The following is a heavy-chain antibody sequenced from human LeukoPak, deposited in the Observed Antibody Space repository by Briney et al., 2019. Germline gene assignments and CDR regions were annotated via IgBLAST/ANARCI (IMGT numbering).Heavy chain of an antibody. D-gene: IGHD2-2*01. Sequence: GGSLRLSCAASGFTFDDYAMHWVRQAPGKGLEWVSGISWNSGSIGYADSVKGRFTISRDNAKNSLYLQMNSLRAEDTALYYCEKASSTVCSSTSCYFDYWGQGTLVTVSS. CDR2: ISWNSGSI. CDR1: GFTFDDYA. V-gene: IGHV3-9*01. CDR3: EKASSTVCSSTSCYFDY. J-gene: IGHJ4*02.